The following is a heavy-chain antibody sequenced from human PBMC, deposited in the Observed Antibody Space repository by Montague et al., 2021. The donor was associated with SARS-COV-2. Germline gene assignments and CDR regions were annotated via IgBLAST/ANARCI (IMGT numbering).Heavy chain of an antibody. Sequence: SLRLSCAASGFTFDDCAMHWVRQAPGKGLEWVSGISWNSGSVGYADSVKGRFTISRDNAKNSPYLQMNSLRAEDTALYYCAKWTTITFGSGSHPYGMDVWGQGTTVTVSS. CDR1: GFTFDDCA. CDR2: ISWNSGSV. D-gene: IGHD3-10*01. V-gene: IGHV3-9*01. J-gene: IGHJ6*02. CDR3: AKWTTITFGSGSHPYGMDV.